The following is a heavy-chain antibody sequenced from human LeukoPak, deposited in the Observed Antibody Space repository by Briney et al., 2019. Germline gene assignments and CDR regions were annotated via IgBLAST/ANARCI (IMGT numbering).Heavy chain of an antibody. CDR1: EFTFSSYA. CDR3: AKSSSGWYQFDY. D-gene: IGHD6-19*01. V-gene: IGHV3-23*01. Sequence: PGGSLRLSCAASEFTFSSYAMNWVRQAPGKGLEWVSAISGSGDNTYYADSVKGRFTISRDNSKNTLDLQMNSLRAEDTAIYFCAKSSSGWYQFDYWGQGTLVTVSS. J-gene: IGHJ4*02. CDR2: ISGSGDNT.